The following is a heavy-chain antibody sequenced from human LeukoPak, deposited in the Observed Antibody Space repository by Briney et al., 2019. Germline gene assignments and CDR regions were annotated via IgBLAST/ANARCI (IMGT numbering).Heavy chain of an antibody. CDR3: ASQQRRALKAIDY. Sequence: ASVKVSCKASGYTFSGYYIHWVRQAPGQGLEWMGIINPSGGSTSYAQKFXXRVTMTRDTSTSTVYMELSSLRSEDTAVYYCASQQRRALKAIDYWGQGALVTVSS. J-gene: IGHJ4*02. V-gene: IGHV1-46*01. CDR2: INPSGGST. CDR1: GYTFSGYY. D-gene: IGHD6-13*01.